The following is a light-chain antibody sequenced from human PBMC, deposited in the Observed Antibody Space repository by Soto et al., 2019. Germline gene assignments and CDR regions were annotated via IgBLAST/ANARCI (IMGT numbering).Light chain of an antibody. V-gene: IGKV1-39*01. Sequence: DIEMTQSPSTLSSSQGDKVTLTFLASQSVSSYLAWYQQKSGKAPKLLIYDASSLDSGIPARFTGGGSGTDFTLTISSLEPEDFAVYYCQQRCNSPHTFGAGTKVDIK. CDR3: QQRCNSPHT. J-gene: IGKJ4*01. CDR1: QSVSSY. CDR2: DAS.